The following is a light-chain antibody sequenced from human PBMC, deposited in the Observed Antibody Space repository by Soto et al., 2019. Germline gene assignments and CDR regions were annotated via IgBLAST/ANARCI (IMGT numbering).Light chain of an antibody. Sequence: EVVLTQSPDTLSLSPGESATLSCRASQTISNSHLAWHQQKPGQAPRLLIFGASNRAAGIPDRFSGSGSGTDFTLTIYRLEPEDYAVYYCQQYDKSPLTFGGGTKVDIK. V-gene: IGKV3-20*01. J-gene: IGKJ4*01. CDR1: QTISNSH. CDR3: QQYDKSPLT. CDR2: GAS.